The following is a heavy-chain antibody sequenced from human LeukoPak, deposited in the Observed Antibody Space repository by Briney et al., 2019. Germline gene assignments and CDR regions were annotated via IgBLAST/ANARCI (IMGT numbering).Heavy chain of an antibody. J-gene: IGHJ6*03. D-gene: IGHD1-26*01. V-gene: IGHV1-2*02. CDR3: ARDRGELYYYMDV. CDR1: GYTFTVYY. Sequence: ASVTVSCKASGYTFTVYYMHWVRQAPGQGLEWMGWINPNSGGTNYAQKFQGRVTMTRDTSISTAYMELSRLRSDDTAVYYCARDRGELYYYMDVWGKGTTVTVSS. CDR2: INPNSGGT.